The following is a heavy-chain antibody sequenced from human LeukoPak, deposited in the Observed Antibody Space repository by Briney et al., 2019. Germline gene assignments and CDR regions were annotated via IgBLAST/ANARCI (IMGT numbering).Heavy chain of an antibody. CDR2: IYYSGST. Sequence: SETLSLTCTVSGGSISSYYWSWIRQPPGKGLEWIGYIYYSGSTNYNPSLKSRVTISVDTSKNQFSLKLSSVTAADTAVYYCARERDYADAFDIWGQGTMVTVSS. CDR1: GGSISSYY. CDR3: ARERDYADAFDI. D-gene: IGHD4-17*01. J-gene: IGHJ3*02. V-gene: IGHV4-59*01.